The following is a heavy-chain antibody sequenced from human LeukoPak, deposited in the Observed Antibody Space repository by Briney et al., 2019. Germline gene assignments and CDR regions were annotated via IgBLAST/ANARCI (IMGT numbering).Heavy chain of an antibody. CDR2: INHSGST. Sequence: PSETLSLTCAVYGESFSGYYWSWIRQPPGKGLEWIGKINHSGSTNYNPSLKSRVTISVDTSKNQFSLKLSSVTAADTAVYYCARGVRYSSSWYDYWGQGTLVTVSS. CDR3: ARGVRYSSSWYDY. V-gene: IGHV4-34*01. J-gene: IGHJ4*02. D-gene: IGHD6-13*01. CDR1: GESFSGYY.